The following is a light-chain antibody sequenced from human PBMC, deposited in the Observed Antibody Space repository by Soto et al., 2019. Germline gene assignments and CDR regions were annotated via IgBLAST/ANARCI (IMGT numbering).Light chain of an antibody. CDR2: AAS. CDR1: QGISSN. J-gene: IGKJ4*01. CDR3: QQANSSPLT. Sequence: IQLTQSPSSLSASVGDRLTITCRASQGISSNLAWYQQKQGKAPKVLINAASSLQSGVPSRFRGSGSGTDFTLTISSLQPEDFETYYCQQANSSPLTFGGGTKVDIK. V-gene: IGKV1-9*01.